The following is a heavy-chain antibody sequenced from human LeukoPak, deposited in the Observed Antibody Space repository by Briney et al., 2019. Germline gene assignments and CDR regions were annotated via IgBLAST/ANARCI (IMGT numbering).Heavy chain of an antibody. J-gene: IGHJ4*02. CDR3: ARGGVYDYVWGSYRIDY. D-gene: IGHD3-16*02. CDR2: INPNSGGT. Sequence: ASVKVSCKASGYTFTGYYMHWVRQAPGQGLEWMGRINPNSGGTNYAQKFQGRVTMTRDTSISTAYMELSRLRSDDTAVYYCARGGVYDYVWGSYRIDYWGQGTLDTVSS. V-gene: IGHV1-2*06. CDR1: GYTFTGYY.